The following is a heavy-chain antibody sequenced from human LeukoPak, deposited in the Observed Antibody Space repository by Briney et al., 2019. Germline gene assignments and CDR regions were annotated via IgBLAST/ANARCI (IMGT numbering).Heavy chain of an antibody. D-gene: IGHD3-3*01. Sequence: GGSLRLSCAASGFTFSSYSLNWVRQAPGKGLEWVSSISGRSNCIYYADSVKGRFTISRDNARNSVYLHMSSLRAEDTAVYYCARDYWEEWLRSYGMDVWGQGTTVTVSS. CDR3: ARDYWEEWLRSYGMDV. V-gene: IGHV3-21*01. CDR2: ISGRSNCI. CDR1: GFTFSSYS. J-gene: IGHJ6*02.